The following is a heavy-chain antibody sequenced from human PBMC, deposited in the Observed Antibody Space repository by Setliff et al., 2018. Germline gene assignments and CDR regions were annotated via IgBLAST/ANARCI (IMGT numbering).Heavy chain of an antibody. J-gene: IGHJ6*02. D-gene: IGHD3-3*01. CDR1: GGSISSRSYY. CDR3: ARRETYYNFWSGYYAYWGQGTLVTVSSGMDV. V-gene: IGHV4-39*01. Sequence: SETLSLTCAVYGGSISSRSYYWGWIRQPPGKGLEWIGSIYYSGSTYYNPSLKSRVTISVDTSKNQFSLKLSSVTAADTAVYYCARRETYYNFWSGYYAYWGQGTLVTVSSGMDVWGQGTTVTVSS. CDR2: IYYSGST.